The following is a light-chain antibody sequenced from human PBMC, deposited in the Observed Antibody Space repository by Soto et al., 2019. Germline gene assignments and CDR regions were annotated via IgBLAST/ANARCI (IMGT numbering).Light chain of an antibody. CDR2: GAS. J-gene: IGKJ4*01. Sequence: EIVLTQSPGTLSLSPGERATLSCRASQSVSSSYLAWYQQKPGQPPRLLIYGASSRATGIPDRFGGSESGTDFTLTISRLEPEDFAVHYCQQYTTSPPNLTFGGGTKVEIK. CDR3: QQYTTSPPNLT. CDR1: QSVSSSY. V-gene: IGKV3-20*01.